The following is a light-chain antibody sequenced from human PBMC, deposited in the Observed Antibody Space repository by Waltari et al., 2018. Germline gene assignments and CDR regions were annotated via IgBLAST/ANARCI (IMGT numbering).Light chain of an antibody. J-gene: IGKJ1*01. CDR1: QSVGRS. CDR3: QHYVKLPVT. V-gene: IGKV3-20*01. Sequence: DIVLTQSPGTLSLSPGERATLSCRASQSVGRSLAWYQQKPGQAPRLLIFGASNRATGFPDRFSVIGSGTDFSLTISRLETEDLAVYFCQHYVKLPVTFGQGTKVKIK. CDR2: GAS.